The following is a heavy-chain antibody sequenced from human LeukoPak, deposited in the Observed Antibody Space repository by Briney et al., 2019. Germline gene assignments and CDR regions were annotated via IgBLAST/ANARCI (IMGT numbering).Heavy chain of an antibody. D-gene: IGHD2-15*01. CDR3: ARGAWATRLGS. CDR2: IYESGTT. V-gene: IGHV4-34*01. J-gene: IGHJ4*02. CDR1: GESLNSYY. Sequence: SETLSLTCAVYGESLNSYYWSWARQPPGEGLEWIGEIYESGTTEYNPSLKSRVTISMVPSKQQFSLSLSSMTAADTAVYYCARGAWATRLGSWGLGTPVIVSS.